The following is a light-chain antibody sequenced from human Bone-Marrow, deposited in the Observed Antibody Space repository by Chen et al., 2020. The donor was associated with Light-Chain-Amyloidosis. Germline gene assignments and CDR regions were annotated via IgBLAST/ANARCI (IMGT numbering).Light chain of an antibody. V-gene: IGLV6-57*01. Sequence: NFMLTQPHPVSQSPGKTVIISCTRSSGSIATNYVQWYQQRPGSSPTTVIYEDDQRPSGVPDRFSGSIDSASNAAALTISGLKTEDAADYCCQSYQGSSQGVFGGGTKLTVL. J-gene: IGLJ3*02. CDR1: SGSIATNY. CDR2: EDD. CDR3: QSYQGSSQGV.